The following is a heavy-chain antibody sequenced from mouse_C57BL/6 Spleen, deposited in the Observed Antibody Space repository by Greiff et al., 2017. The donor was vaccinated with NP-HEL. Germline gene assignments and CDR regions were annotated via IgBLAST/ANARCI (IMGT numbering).Heavy chain of an antibody. Sequence: QVQLQQPGAELVRPGSSVKLSCKASGYTFTSYWMHWVKQRPIQGLEWIGNIDPSDSETHYNQKFKDKATLTVDKSSSTAYMQLSSLTSEDSAVYYCARRYGGGYGDDFDYWGQGTTLTVSS. V-gene: IGHV1-52*01. CDR2: IDPSDSET. CDR3: ARRYGGGYGDDFDY. D-gene: IGHD1-1*01. J-gene: IGHJ2*01. CDR1: GYTFTSYW.